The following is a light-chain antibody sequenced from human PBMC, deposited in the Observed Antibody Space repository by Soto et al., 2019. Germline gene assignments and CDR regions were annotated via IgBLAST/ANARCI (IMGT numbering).Light chain of an antibody. CDR3: QQSYVIPWT. V-gene: IGKV1-39*01. J-gene: IGKJ1*01. CDR1: QSISRY. CDR2: AAS. Sequence: DLQMTQSPSSLSASVGERVIITCRASQSISRYLNWYQRKPGRAPKLLVYAASNLQSGVPSRFSGSGSETDFTLTINSLQPEDFATYYCQQSYVIPWTFGQGTEVEVK.